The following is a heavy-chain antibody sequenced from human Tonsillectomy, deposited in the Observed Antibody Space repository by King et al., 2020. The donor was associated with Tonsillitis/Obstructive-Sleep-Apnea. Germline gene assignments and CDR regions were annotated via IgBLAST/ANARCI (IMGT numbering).Heavy chain of an antibody. Sequence: VQLVESGGGLVKPWGSLRLSCAASGFTFSNAWMRWVRQAPGKGLEWVGRIKSKTDGGKQDYAAPVKGRFTILRDDSKNTLYLQMNSLKTEDTAVYYCTTDRFAWVSYWGQGTLVTVSS. CDR2: IKSKTDGGKQ. V-gene: IGHV3-15*01. D-gene: IGHD3-10*01. J-gene: IGHJ4*02. CDR1: GFTFSNAW. CDR3: TTDRFAWVSY.